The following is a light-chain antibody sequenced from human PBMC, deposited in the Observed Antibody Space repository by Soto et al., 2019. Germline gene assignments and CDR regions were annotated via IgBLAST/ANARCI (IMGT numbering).Light chain of an antibody. J-gene: IGLJ1*01. V-gene: IGLV2-14*01. CDR1: SNDIGGYNY. Sequence: QSALTQPASMSGSPRQSVTISCAGTSNDIGGYNYVSWYQHHPGTAPKLIIYDVSSRPSGVSHRFSGSKSGNTASLTISGLQAEDEADYYCSSFSVASPLFGTGTKLTVL. CDR3: SSFSVASPL. CDR2: DVS.